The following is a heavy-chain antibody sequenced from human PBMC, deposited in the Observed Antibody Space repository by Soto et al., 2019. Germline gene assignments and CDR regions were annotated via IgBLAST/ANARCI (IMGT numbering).Heavy chain of an antibody. CDR2: IHFSGTT. V-gene: IGHV4-59*01. CDR1: GGSIRSYY. Sequence: SETLSLTCSVSGGSIRSYYWTWIRQPPGQALEWIGNIHFSGTTYSNPSLESRVTISVDTSKKRFSLSVTSVSAADTAVYYCARSGTYPDYITVWGQGPR. J-gene: IGHJ6*01. D-gene: IGHD3-10*01. CDR3: ARSGTYPDYITV.